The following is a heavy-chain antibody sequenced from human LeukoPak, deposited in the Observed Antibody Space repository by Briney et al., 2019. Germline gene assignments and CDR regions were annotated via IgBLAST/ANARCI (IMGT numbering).Heavy chain of an antibody. CDR3: AKVRTTITAFDY. J-gene: IGHJ4*02. Sequence: GGSLRLSCAASGFPYSGYAMISVRQAPGKGLEWVSTIVGSGDLTYYADSVKGRFTISRDNSKNTLYLQMNSLRAEDTAVYNCAKVRTTITAFDYWGQGTLVTVSS. D-gene: IGHD5-24*01. CDR1: GFPYSGYA. CDR2: IVGSGDLT. V-gene: IGHV3-23*01.